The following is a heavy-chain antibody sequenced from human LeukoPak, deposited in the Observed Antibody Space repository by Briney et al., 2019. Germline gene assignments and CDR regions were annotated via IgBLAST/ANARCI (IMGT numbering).Heavy chain of an antibody. CDR2: IGTSTTTI. CDR3: ATYSSLNRREFQF. V-gene: IGHV3-48*01. D-gene: IGHD3-22*01. Sequence: PGGSLRLSCAASGFTFSSYTMNWVRQPPGKGLEWVSNIGTSTTTIYYADSVKGRFTISRDNAKNSLYLQMNSLRAEDTAVYYCATYSSLNRREFQFWGQGTLLTVFS. J-gene: IGHJ1*01. CDR1: GFTFSSYT.